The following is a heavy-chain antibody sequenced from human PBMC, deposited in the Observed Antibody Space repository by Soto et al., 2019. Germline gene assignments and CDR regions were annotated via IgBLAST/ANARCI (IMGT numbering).Heavy chain of an antibody. D-gene: IGHD1-26*01. CDR1: GGSISSYY. Sequence: QVQLQESGPGLVKPSETLSLTCTVSGGSISSYYWSWIRQPPGKGLEWIGYIYYSGSTNYNPSLKIGATIAVDTSKHQFSLNLSSVTAADTAVYYCARRYGGNLDYWGQGTLVTVSS. J-gene: IGHJ4*02. CDR2: IYYSGST. V-gene: IGHV4-59*08. CDR3: ARRYGGNLDY.